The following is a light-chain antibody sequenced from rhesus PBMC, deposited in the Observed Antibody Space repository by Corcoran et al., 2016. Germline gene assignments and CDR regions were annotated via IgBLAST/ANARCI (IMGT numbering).Light chain of an antibody. CDR3: QQGYSTPYS. CDR2: YAN. V-gene: IGKV1-32*03. Sequence: DIQMSQSPSSLSASVGDRVTITCRASQGISSYLNWYQQKPGKVPKLLIYYANSLADGDPSIFSGSGSGTDYTLTISSLQPEDFATYDCQQGYSTPYSFGQGTKVEIK. CDR1: QGISSY. J-gene: IGKJ2*01.